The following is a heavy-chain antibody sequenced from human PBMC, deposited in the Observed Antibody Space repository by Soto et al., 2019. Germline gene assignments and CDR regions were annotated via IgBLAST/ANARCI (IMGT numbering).Heavy chain of an antibody. CDR1: GYTFTSYG. V-gene: IGHV1-18*01. J-gene: IGHJ1*01. CDR2: ISAYNGNT. CDR3: AGIPSGYYSGEYFQH. Sequence: QVQLVQSGAEVKKPGASVKVSCKASGYTFTSYGISWVRQAPGQGLEWMGWISAYNGNTNYAQKLQGRVTMTTDTSTSTAYMELRGLRSDDTAVYYCAGIPSGYYSGEYFQHWGQGTLVTVSS. D-gene: IGHD3-22*01.